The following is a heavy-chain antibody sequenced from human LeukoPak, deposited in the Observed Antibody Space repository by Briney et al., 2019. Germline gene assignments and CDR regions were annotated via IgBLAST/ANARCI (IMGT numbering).Heavy chain of an antibody. J-gene: IGHJ4*02. D-gene: IGHD1-14*01. CDR3: VRNFDN. V-gene: IGHV4-4*02. CDR2: ISDGGST. Sequence: PSGTLSLTCAVSGASINNINWWSWVRQSPGKGLEWIGEISDGGSTQYNLSLMSRVMMSIDKSKNQFSLSLTSVTAADTALYYCVRNFDNWGRGALVTVSS. CDR1: GASINNINW.